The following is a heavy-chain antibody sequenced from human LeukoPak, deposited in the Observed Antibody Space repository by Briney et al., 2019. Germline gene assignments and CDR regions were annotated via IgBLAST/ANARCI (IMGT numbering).Heavy chain of an antibody. Sequence: TGGPLRLSCEALGFPLSNYWMHWVRKAPGKGLVWVSRINSDGINTSYADSVKGRFTISRDNAKNTLDLQMNSLRAEDTAVYYCAKDWSYQGNYYYMDVWGKGTTVTISS. CDR3: AKDWSYQGNYYYMDV. J-gene: IGHJ6*03. CDR1: GFPLSNYW. V-gene: IGHV3-74*01. D-gene: IGHD1-26*01. CDR2: INSDGINT.